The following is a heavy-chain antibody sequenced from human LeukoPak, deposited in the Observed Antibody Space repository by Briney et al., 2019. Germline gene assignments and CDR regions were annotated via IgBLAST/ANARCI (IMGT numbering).Heavy chain of an antibody. Sequence: GASVKVSCKASGYTFTGYYMHWVRQAPGQGLEWMGIINPSGGSTSYAQKFQGRVTMTRDTSTSTVYMELSSLRSEDTAVYYCARGSLGVAYCGGDCYPQNWYFDLWGRGTLVTVSS. J-gene: IGHJ2*01. D-gene: IGHD2-21*02. CDR1: GYTFTGYY. V-gene: IGHV1-46*01. CDR3: ARGSLGVAYCGGDCYPQNWYFDL. CDR2: INPSGGST.